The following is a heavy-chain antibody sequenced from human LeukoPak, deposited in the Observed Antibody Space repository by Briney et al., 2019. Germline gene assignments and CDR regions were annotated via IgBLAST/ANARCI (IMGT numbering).Heavy chain of an antibody. Sequence: GGSLRLSCAASGFTFSTYGMHWVRQGPDKGLKWMAFIFHDGNDKRYADSVKGRFTISRDNSKNSLYLQMNSLRTEDTALYYCAKDTLPVVTIVAGAFDIWGQGTMVTVSS. CDR2: IFHDGNDK. J-gene: IGHJ3*02. D-gene: IGHD3-22*01. V-gene: IGHV3-30*02. CDR3: AKDTLPVVTIVAGAFDI. CDR1: GFTFSTYG.